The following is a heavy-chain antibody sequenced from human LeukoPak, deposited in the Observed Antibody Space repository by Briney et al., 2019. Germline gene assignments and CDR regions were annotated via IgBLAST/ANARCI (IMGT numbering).Heavy chain of an antibody. J-gene: IGHJ4*02. V-gene: IGHV4-4*07. Sequence: PSETLSLTCTVSGDSISSSYWGWIRQPAGKGLEWIGRIHTSGSTYYSPSLKSRVTMSADTSTNQFSLKLSSVTAADTAMYYCARVRLGRGLDYWGQGTLVTVSS. D-gene: IGHD6-19*01. CDR1: GDSISSSY. CDR2: IHTSGST. CDR3: ARVRLGRGLDY.